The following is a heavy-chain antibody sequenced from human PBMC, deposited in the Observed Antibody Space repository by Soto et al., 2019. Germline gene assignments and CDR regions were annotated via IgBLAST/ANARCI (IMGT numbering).Heavy chain of an antibody. D-gene: IGHD1-26*01. V-gene: IGHV1-2*02. CDR3: ARIKWGLNYYNGMDV. Sequence: QVQLVQSGAEVKKSGASVKVSCKPSGYSFSDYFIQWVRQAPGQGLEWVAWINPKTAATNYAKKFQGRVSLTWDTFSTTAYMELTRLRSDDTAVYYCARIKWGLNYYNGMDVWGQGTTVIVSS. CDR2: INPKTAAT. J-gene: IGHJ6*02. CDR1: GYSFSDYF.